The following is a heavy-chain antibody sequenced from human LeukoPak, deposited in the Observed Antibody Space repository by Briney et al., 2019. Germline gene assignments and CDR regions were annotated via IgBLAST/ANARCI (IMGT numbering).Heavy chain of an antibody. CDR2: IYSGGST. CDR1: GFSVSSNY. J-gene: IGHJ4*02. Sequence: GGSLRLSCAASGFSVSSNYMSWVRQAPGKGLEWVSIIYSGGSTYYADSVKGRFTISRDNSKNTLYLQMKSLRAEDTAVYYCARVSGLWNADWGQGTLVTVSS. D-gene: IGHD1-1*01. V-gene: IGHV3-53*01. CDR3: ARVSGLWNAD.